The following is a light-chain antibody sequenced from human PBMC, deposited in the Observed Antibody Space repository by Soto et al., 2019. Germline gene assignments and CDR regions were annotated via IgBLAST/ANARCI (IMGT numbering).Light chain of an antibody. CDR1: QSVSSY. Sequence: EIVLTQSPATLSLSPGERATLSCRASQSVSSYLAWYQQKPGQAPRLLIYDASNRATGIPARFSGSGSGTDFTLTISCLQSEDFATYYCQQYYSYPPTFGPGTKVDIK. CDR2: DAS. V-gene: IGKV3-11*01. J-gene: IGKJ3*01. CDR3: QQYYSYPPT.